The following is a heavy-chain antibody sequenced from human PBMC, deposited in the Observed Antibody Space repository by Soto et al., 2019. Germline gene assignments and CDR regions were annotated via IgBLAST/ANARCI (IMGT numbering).Heavy chain of an antibody. J-gene: IGHJ1*01. Sequence: EVQLVESGGALVQPGGSLRLSCAVSGFTFSSYWMSWVRQTPGKGLEWVANINQDGSEKYYVDSVKGRFTISRDNAKNSLYLQMNSLRAEDTAVYYCARELIVGPAEYFQQWGQGTLVTVSS. D-gene: IGHD1-26*01. V-gene: IGHV3-7*01. CDR3: ARELIVGPAEYFQQ. CDR2: INQDGSEK. CDR1: GFTFSSYW.